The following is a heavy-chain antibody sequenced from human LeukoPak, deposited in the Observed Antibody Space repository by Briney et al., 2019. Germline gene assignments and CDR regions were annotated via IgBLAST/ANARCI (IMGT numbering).Heavy chain of an antibody. CDR1: GFTFDDYG. V-gene: IGHV3-20*04. Sequence: GGSLRLSCAASGFTFDDYGMRWVRQAPGKGLEWVSGINWNGGSTGYADSVKGRFTISRDNAKNSLYMQMNSLRAEDTALYYCARDNSYGYDYWGQGILVTVSS. J-gene: IGHJ4*02. D-gene: IGHD5-18*01. CDR2: INWNGGST. CDR3: ARDNSYGYDY.